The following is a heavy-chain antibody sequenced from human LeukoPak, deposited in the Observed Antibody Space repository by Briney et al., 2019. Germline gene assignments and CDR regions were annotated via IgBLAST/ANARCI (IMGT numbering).Heavy chain of an antibody. CDR3: ATEGIGLGDY. J-gene: IGHJ4*02. CDR2: FDPEDGET. V-gene: IGHV1-24*01. Sequence: ASVKVSCKASGGTFSSYAISWVRQAPGKGLEWMGGFDPEDGETIYAQKFQGRVTMTEDTSTDTAYMELSSLRSEDTAVYYCATEGIGLGDYWGQGTLVTVSS. D-gene: IGHD3/OR15-3a*01. CDR1: GGTFSSYA.